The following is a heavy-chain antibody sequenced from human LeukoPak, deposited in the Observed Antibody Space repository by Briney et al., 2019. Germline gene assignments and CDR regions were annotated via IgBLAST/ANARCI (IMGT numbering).Heavy chain of an antibody. CDR2: IYTSGST. CDR1: GGSISSGSYY. J-gene: IGHJ3*02. V-gene: IGHV4-61*02. Sequence: SETLSLTCTVSGGSISSGSYYWSWIQQPAGKGLEWIGRIYTSGSTNYNPSLKSRVTISVDTSKNQFSLKLSSVTAADTAVYYCARAISRYFDWSRNPDAFDIWGQGTMVTVSS. D-gene: IGHD3-9*01. CDR3: ARAISRYFDWSRNPDAFDI.